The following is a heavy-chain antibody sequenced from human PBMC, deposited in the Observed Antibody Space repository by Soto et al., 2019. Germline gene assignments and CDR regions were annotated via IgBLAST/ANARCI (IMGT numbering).Heavy chain of an antibody. V-gene: IGHV4-34*01. CDR2: INHSGSN. CDR1: GGSFSGYY. Sequence: SETLSLTRAVYGGSFSGYYWTWIRQPPGTGLEWIGEINHSGSNNYNPPLKSRVTISEDTSKNQSSLKLSSVTAADTAVYYCARGLGGGYCSGGSCSRGSYYYYYMDVWGKGTTVTVSS. CDR3: ARGLGGGYCSGGSCSRGSYYYYYMDV. D-gene: IGHD2-15*01. J-gene: IGHJ6*03.